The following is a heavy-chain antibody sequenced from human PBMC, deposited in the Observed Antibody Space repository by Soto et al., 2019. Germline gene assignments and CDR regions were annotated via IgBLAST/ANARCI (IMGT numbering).Heavy chain of an antibody. D-gene: IGHD2-8*01. J-gene: IGHJ4*02. Sequence: GGSLRLSCSASGFTFNIHNMNWVRQAPGKGLEWVSSISGRSSYIYYSDSVKGRFTISRDNAKNSLDLQMNSLRAEDTAVYYCARDNVPSDFFDSWGPGTLVTVSS. CDR2: ISGRSSYI. V-gene: IGHV3-21*01. CDR1: GFTFNIHN. CDR3: ARDNVPSDFFDS.